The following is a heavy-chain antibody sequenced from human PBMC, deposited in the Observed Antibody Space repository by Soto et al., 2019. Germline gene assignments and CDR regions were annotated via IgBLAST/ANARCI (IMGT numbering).Heavy chain of an antibody. CDR1: GASLSGYY. CDR3: ARGHSTSGYDS. D-gene: IGHD6-6*01. CDR2: IHHSGST. V-gene: IGHV4-34*01. J-gene: IGHJ4*02. Sequence: SLTCSVYGASLSGYYWSWIRQSPGKGLEWIGEIHHSGSTHYNPSLKSRLTFSIDGSQSQSYMMLTSVTAADTALYFCARGHSTSGYDSWGQGSLVTVSS.